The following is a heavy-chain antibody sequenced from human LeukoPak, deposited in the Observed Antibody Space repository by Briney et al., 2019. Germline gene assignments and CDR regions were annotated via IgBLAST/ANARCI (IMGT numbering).Heavy chain of an antibody. J-gene: IGHJ4*02. CDR3: ARGRRWTVPYFDY. V-gene: IGHV4-34*01. CDR1: GGSFSGYY. Sequence: SETLSLTCAVYGGSFSGYYWSWIRQPPAKGLEWIGEMNHSGSTNYNPSLKSRVTISVNTSKNQFSLKLSSVTAADTAVYYCARGRRWTVPYFDYWGQGTLVTVSS. D-gene: IGHD4-17*01. CDR2: MNHSGST.